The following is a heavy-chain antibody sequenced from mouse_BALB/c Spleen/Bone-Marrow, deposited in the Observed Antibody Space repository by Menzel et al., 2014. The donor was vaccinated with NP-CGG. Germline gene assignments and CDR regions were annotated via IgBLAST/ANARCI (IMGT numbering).Heavy chain of an antibody. CDR1: GSNIKDTY. Sequence: EVKLVESGAELVKPGVSVKLSCTASGSNIKDTYIHWVKRRPEQGLEWIGRIDPENGNIKYDPKFQVKATITADTSSNTAYLQLSSLTSEDTAVYYCTRRGFDFWGQGTTLTVSS. CDR2: IDPENGNI. J-gene: IGHJ2*01. CDR3: TRRGFDF. V-gene: IGHV14-3*02.